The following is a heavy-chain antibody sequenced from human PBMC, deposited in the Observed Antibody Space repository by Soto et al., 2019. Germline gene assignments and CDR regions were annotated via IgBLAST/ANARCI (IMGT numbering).Heavy chain of an antibody. Sequence: VQLVESGGGLVQPGRSLRLSCAASGFTFDDYAMHWVRQAPGKGLEGVSGISWNRGSIGYADSVKGRFTISRDNAKNSLYLQMNSLRAEDTALYYCAKDSYGDYALVDYWGQGTLVTVSS. CDR3: AKDSYGDYALVDY. CDR1: GFTFDDYA. V-gene: IGHV3-9*01. D-gene: IGHD4-17*01. CDR2: ISWNRGSI. J-gene: IGHJ4*02.